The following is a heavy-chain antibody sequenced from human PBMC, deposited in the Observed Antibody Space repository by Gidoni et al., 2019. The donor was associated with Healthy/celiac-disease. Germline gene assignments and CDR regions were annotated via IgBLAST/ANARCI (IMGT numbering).Heavy chain of an antibody. CDR2: IIPIFGTA. CDR3: ARDPIVATTYDNWFDH. Sequence: QVPLVQSGAEVQKPGSSVQVSCQASRGPFSSYAISWVRQAPGQGLEWRGGIIPIFGTAHYAQKFQGRVRITADQSTSTAYMELSSLRSEDTDVDYCARDPIVATTYDNWFDHWGQGTLVTVSS. D-gene: IGHD5-12*01. V-gene: IGHV1-69*01. J-gene: IGHJ5*02. CDR1: RGPFSSYA.